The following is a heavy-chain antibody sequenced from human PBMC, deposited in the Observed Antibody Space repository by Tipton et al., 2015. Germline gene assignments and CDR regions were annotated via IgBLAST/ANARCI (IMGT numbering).Heavy chain of an antibody. CDR3: ARDRYYHSRGMDYWYFDL. CDR1: DASINKSDDY. Sequence: TLSLTCTVSDASINKSDDYWAWIRQPPGKGLEWIGHMFHSGITHYNPSLKSRVTISVDMSKNQFSLKLSSVTAADTAVYYCARDRYYHSRGMDYWYFDLWGRGTLVTVSS. CDR2: MFHSGIT. D-gene: IGHD3-22*01. J-gene: IGHJ2*01. V-gene: IGHV4-39*07.